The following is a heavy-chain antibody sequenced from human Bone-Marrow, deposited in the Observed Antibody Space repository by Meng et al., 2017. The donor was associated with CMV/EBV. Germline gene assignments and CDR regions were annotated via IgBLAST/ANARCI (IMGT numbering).Heavy chain of an antibody. D-gene: IGHD2-21*01. Sequence: SVKVSCKASGGTFSSYAISWVRQAPGQGLEWMGGIIPIFGTANYAQKFQGRVAITTDESTSTAYMELSSLRSEDTAVYYCAGTLFRAYYYYGMDVWGQGTTVTVSS. V-gene: IGHV1-69*05. CDR2: IIPIFGTA. CDR3: AGTLFRAYYYYGMDV. CDR1: GGTFSSYA. J-gene: IGHJ6*02.